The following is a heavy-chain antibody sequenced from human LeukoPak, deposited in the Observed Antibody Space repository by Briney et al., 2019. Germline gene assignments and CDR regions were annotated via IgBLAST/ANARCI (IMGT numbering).Heavy chain of an antibody. J-gene: IGHJ4*02. CDR2: INQDGTEK. CDR1: GFSFNTYW. D-gene: IGHD1-26*01. V-gene: IGHV3-7*01. Sequence: GGSLRLSCVASGFSFNTYWMSWVRQAPGEGLEWVANINQDGTEKYYVDSVKGRFIISRDYGKNSLYLQMNSLRVEDTAVYYCARDQWELHRGYFDYWGQGTLVTVSS. CDR3: ARDQWELHRGYFDY.